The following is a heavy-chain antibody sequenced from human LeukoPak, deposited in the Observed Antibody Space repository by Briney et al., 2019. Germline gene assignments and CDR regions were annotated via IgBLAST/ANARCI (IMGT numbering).Heavy chain of an antibody. Sequence: GGSLRLSCAASGFTFSSYGMHWVRQAPGKGLEWVAFIRYDGSNKYYADSVKGRFTISRDKSKNTLYLQMNSLRAEDTAVYYCAKDQYYYGSGSDYWGQGTLVTVSS. CDR3: AKDQYYYGSGSDY. CDR2: IRYDGSNK. J-gene: IGHJ4*02. V-gene: IGHV3-30*02. CDR1: GFTFSSYG. D-gene: IGHD3-10*01.